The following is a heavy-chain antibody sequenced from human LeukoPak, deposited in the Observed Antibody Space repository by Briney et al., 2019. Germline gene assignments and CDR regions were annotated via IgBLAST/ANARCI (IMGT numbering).Heavy chain of an antibody. D-gene: IGHD3-9*01. J-gene: IGHJ5*02. CDR2: INPNSGGT. CDR3: ASARGRGSGGWYDRKNAWVAS. CDR1: LSTVTASD. V-gene: IGHV1-2*02. Sequence: ASVKVSCKAALSTVTASDVTTGTQSPGQGLEWMGWINPNSGGTNYAQKFQGRVTMTRDTSISTAYMELSRLRSDDTAVYYCASARGRGSGGWYDRKNAWVASWGQGTLVTVSS.